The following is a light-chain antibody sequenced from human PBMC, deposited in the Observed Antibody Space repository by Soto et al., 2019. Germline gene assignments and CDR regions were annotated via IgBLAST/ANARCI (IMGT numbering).Light chain of an antibody. CDR1: QSISSW. Sequence: DIPMTQSPSTLSASVGDRVTITCRASQSISSWLAWYQQKPGKAPKLLFYKASSLESGVPSRFSGSGSGTEFTLTISSLQPDDFAPYYCQQYNSYSLTFGGGTKVEIK. CDR2: KAS. V-gene: IGKV1-5*03. J-gene: IGKJ4*01. CDR3: QQYNSYSLT.